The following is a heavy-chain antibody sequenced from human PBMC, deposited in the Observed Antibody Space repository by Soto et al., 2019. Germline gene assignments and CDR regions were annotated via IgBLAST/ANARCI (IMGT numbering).Heavy chain of an antibody. Sequence: ASVKVSCKASGYTFTSYAMHWVRQAPGQRLEWMGWINAGNGNTKYSQKFQGRVTITRDTSASTAYMELSSLRSEDTAVYYCARGYWSSTSCYFPWGQGTLVTVSS. J-gene: IGHJ5*02. CDR3: ARGYWSSTSCYFP. V-gene: IGHV1-3*01. CDR2: INAGNGNT. CDR1: GYTFTSYA. D-gene: IGHD2-2*01.